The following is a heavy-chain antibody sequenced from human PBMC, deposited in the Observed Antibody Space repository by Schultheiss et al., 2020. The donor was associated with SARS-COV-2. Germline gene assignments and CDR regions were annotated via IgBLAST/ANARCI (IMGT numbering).Heavy chain of an antibody. Sequence: GGSLRLSCAASGFTFNNYAMHWVRQAPGKGLEWVAVISYDGSNKYYADSVKGRFTISRDNSKNTLYLQMNSLRADDAAVYYCARVKESYDILTGYSYYYYMDVWGKGTTVTVSS. V-gene: IGHV3-30*04. CDR1: GFTFNNYA. CDR3: ARVKESYDILTGYSYYYYMDV. D-gene: IGHD3-9*01. CDR2: ISYDGSNK. J-gene: IGHJ6*03.